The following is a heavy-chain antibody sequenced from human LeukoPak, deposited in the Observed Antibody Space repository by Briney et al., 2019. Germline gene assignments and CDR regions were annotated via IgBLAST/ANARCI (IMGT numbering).Heavy chain of an antibody. CDR1: GFTFSDYY. J-gene: IGHJ4*02. Sequence: GGSLRLSCAASGFTFSDYYMSWIRQAPGKGLEWVSYIGFSDVTIYCADSVKGRFTISRDNAKNSLYLQMNSLRAEDTAVYYCAREKENGYNGRFDYWGQGTLVTVSS. CDR3: AREKENGYNGRFDY. V-gene: IGHV3-11*01. D-gene: IGHD5-12*01. CDR2: IGFSDVTI.